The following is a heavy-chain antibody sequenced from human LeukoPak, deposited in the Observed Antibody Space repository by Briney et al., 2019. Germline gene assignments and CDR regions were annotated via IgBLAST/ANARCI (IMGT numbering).Heavy chain of an antibody. CDR2: INSDGSST. CDR3: ARDGLIIAVAGTSDY. J-gene: IGHJ4*02. V-gene: IGHV3-74*01. CDR1: GFTFSSYW. Sequence: GGSLRLSCAASGFTFSSYWMHWVRQAPGKGLVWVSRINSDGSSTSYADSVKGRFTISRDNAKNTLYLQMNSLRAEDTAVYYCARDGLIIAVAGTSDYWGQGTLVTVSS. D-gene: IGHD6-19*01.